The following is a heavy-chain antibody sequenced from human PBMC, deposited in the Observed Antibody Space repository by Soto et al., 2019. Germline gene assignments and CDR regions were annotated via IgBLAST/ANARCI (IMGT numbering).Heavy chain of an antibody. V-gene: IGHV3-23*01. CDR2: ISGSGGST. J-gene: IGHJ4*02. CDR1: AFPFSSYP. D-gene: IGHD3-22*01. CDR3: AKYYYDSSGYPLCDY. Sequence: PGGSLRLSCPAAAFPFSSYPMSWVRQAPGKGLEWVSAISGSGGSTYYADSVKGRFTISRDNSKNTLYLQMNSLRAEDTAVYYCAKYYYDSSGYPLCDYWGQGTLVTVSS.